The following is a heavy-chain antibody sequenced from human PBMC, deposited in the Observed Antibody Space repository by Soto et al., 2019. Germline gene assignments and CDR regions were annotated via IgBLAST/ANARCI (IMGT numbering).Heavy chain of an antibody. CDR2: ISWNSGSI. D-gene: IGHD6-13*01. J-gene: IGHJ3*02. CDR1: GFTFDDYT. Sequence: EVQLVESGGGLVQPGRSLRLSCTASGFTFDDYTMHWVRQAPGKGLEWVSGISWNSGSIGYADSVKGRFTISRDNAKSSLYLQMNSLRAEDTALYYCAKEASSSWYGGAFEIWGQGTMVTVSS. CDR3: AKEASSSWYGGAFEI. V-gene: IGHV3-9*01.